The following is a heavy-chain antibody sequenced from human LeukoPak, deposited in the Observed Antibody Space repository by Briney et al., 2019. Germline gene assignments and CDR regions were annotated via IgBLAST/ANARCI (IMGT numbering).Heavy chain of an antibody. D-gene: IGHD5-18*01. CDR1: GGSISSYY. Sequence: SETLSLTCTVSGGSISSYYWSWIRQPAGKGLEWIGRIYTSGSTNYNPSLKSRVTMSVDTSKNQFSLKLSSVTAADTAVYYCARDYLVDTATVFTFGDAFDIWGQGTMVTVSS. V-gene: IGHV4-4*07. J-gene: IGHJ3*02. CDR3: ARDYLVDTATVFTFGDAFDI. CDR2: IYTSGST.